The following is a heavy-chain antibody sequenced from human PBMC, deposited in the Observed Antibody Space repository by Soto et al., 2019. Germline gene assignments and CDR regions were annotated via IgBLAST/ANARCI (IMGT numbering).Heavy chain of an antibody. J-gene: IGHJ6*02. V-gene: IGHV1-18*01. CDR2: TSSYNTDT. D-gene: IGHD2-21*01. Sequence: GASVKFSFKSSGYRFETYAMNWVRQAPGQGLEWMGWTSSYNTDTFYADKFQDRVTMTTDTSTGTAYMELRSLSSDDTAVYYCARGHGVIIGAMDVWGQGTAVTVSS. CDR3: ARGHGVIIGAMDV. CDR1: GYRFETYA.